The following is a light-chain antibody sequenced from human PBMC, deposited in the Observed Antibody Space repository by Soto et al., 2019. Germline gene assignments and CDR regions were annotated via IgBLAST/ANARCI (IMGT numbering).Light chain of an antibody. CDR2: ANI. CDR3: KSYDSSLSGSRV. Sequence: QSVLTQPPSVSGAPGQRVSISCTGSNSNIGAGYDVNWYQQLPGTAPKLLIYANIDRPSGVPDRFSGSKSGASAFLVINGLQAEDEAAYYCKSYDSSLSGSRVFGGGTKLTVL. V-gene: IGLV1-40*01. CDR1: NSNIGAGYD. J-gene: IGLJ3*02.